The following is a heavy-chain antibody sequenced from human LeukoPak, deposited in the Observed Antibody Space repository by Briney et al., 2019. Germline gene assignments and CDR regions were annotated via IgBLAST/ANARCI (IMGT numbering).Heavy chain of an antibody. Sequence: SETLSLTCAVYGGSFSGYYWSWIRQPPGKGLEWIGEINHSGSTNYNPSLKSRVTISVDTSKNQFSLKLSSVTAADTAVYYCARAPGYSSSSGGLDPWGQGTLVTVSS. CDR1: GGSFSGYY. J-gene: IGHJ5*02. CDR3: ARAPGYSSSSGGLDP. V-gene: IGHV4-34*01. D-gene: IGHD6-6*01. CDR2: INHSGST.